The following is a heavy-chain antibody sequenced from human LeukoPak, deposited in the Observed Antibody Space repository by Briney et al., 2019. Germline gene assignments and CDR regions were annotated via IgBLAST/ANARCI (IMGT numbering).Heavy chain of an antibody. D-gene: IGHD2-15*01. V-gene: IGHV4-34*01. CDR2: INHSGST. J-gene: IGHJ4*02. CDR1: GGSFSGYY. Sequence: PSETLSLTCAVFGGSFSGYYWSWIRQPPGKGLEWIGEINHSGSTNYNPSLKSRVTISVDTSKNQFSLKLSSVTAADTAVYYCVRAAGDCTGGSCPFFAYWGQGTLVTVSS. CDR3: VRAAGDCTGGSCPFFAY.